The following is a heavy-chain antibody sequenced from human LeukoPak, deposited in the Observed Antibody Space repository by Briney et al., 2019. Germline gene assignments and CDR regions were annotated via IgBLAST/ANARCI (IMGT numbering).Heavy chain of an antibody. CDR3: VRGPYGSGSYR. D-gene: IGHD3-10*01. CDR2: IWYDGSNK. CDR1: GFTFSSYG. V-gene: IGHV3-33*01. J-gene: IGHJ4*02. Sequence: GGSLRLSCAASGFTFSSYGMHWVRQAPGKGLEWVAAIWYDGSNKYYADSVKGRFTISRDNSKNTLYLQMDSLRAEDTAVYYCVRGPYGSGSYRWGQGTLVTVSA.